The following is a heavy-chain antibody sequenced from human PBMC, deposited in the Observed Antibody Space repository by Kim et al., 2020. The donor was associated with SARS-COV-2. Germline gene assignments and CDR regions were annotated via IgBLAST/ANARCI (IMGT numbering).Heavy chain of an antibody. CDR1: GASVTRGTYY. V-gene: IGHV4-39*01. D-gene: IGHD3-10*01. CDR2: IYYSGKT. CDR3: ANAAGRYSLVGFDY. Sequence: SETLSLTCTVSGASVTRGTYYWAWLRQTPGKGLEWIGSIYYSGKTYYSPSIKSRVTIGLDTSKNQFSLKMSSVTAADTAVYYCANAAGRYSLVGFDYWG. J-gene: IGHJ4*01.